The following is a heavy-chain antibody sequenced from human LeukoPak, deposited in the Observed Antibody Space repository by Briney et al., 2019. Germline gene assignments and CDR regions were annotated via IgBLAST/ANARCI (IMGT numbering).Heavy chain of an antibody. V-gene: IGHV3-30*18. CDR2: ISYDGSNK. D-gene: IGHD3-22*01. J-gene: IGHJ6*03. CDR3: AKDRGGWLPTGGYYYYYMDV. Sequence: GGSLRLSCAASGFTFSSYGMHWVRQAPGKGLEWVAVISYDGSNKYYADSVKGRFTISRDNSKNTLYLQMNSLRAEDTAVYYCAKDRGGWLPTGGYYYYYMDVWGKGTTVTVSS. CDR1: GFTFSSYG.